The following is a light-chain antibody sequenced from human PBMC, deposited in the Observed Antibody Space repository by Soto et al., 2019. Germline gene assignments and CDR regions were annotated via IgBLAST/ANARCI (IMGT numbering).Light chain of an antibody. CDR1: QTINTS. CDR2: GAS. Sequence: DLPMTQSPSSLSASVGDRVTITCRASQTINTSLNWYQQQPGKAPKLLLYGASSLQRGVPSRFSGSGSGSDFTLSISSLQPEDFATYYCQQTYSPPSITFGQGTRLDIK. J-gene: IGKJ5*01. V-gene: IGKV1-39*01. CDR3: QQTYSPPSIT.